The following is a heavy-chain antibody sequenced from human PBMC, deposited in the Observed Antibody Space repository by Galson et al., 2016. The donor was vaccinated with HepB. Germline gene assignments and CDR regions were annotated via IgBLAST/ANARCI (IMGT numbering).Heavy chain of an antibody. D-gene: IGHD7-27*01. CDR1: GFTFSSYS. J-gene: IGHJ2*01. CDR2: ISSSSSYI. CDR3: ARDFLGIVGRYFDL. V-gene: IGHV3-21*01. Sequence: SLRLSCAASGFTFSSYSVNWVRQAPGKGLEWVSSISSSSSYIYYADSVKSRFTISRDNAKNSLYLQMNSLRAEDTAVYYCARDFLGIVGRYFDLWGRGTLVTVSS.